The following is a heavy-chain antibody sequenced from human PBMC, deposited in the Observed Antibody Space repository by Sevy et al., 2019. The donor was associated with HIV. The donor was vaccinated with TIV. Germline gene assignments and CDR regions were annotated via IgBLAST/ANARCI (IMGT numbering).Heavy chain of an antibody. CDR3: AKDSLIVVVFYGMDV. J-gene: IGHJ6*02. Sequence: GGSLRLSCAASGFTFSSYGMHWVRQAPGKGLEWVAVISYDGSNKYYADSVKGRFTISRDNSKNTLYLQMNSLRAEDTAVYYCAKDSLIVVVFYGMDVWGQGTTVTVSS. CDR1: GFTFSSYG. V-gene: IGHV3-30*18. D-gene: IGHD3-22*01. CDR2: ISYDGSNK.